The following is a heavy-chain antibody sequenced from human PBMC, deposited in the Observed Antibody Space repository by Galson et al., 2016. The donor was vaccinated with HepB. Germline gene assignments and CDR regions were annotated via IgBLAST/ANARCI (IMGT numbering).Heavy chain of an antibody. Sequence: SLRLSCAASGFTLNNYALNWVRQAPGKGLEWVSLIYSGGGTHYVDSVKGRFIISRDNSKNTLYLQMNSLRVEDTAVYYCAIGGNYGYTWGLGTLVTVSS. CDR3: AIGGNYGYT. V-gene: IGHV3-53*01. CDR1: GFTLNNYA. J-gene: IGHJ4*02. CDR2: IYSGGGT. D-gene: IGHD1-26*01.